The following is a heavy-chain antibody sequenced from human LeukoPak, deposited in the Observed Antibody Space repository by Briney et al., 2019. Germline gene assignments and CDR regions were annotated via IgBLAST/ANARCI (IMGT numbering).Heavy chain of an antibody. Sequence: AGGSLRLSCAASGFTFSSYAMSWVSQAPGKGLEWVSAISGSGGSTYYADSVKGRFTISRDNSKNTLYLQMNSLRAEDTAVYYCARLRFFEWLTQGQYYFDYWGQGTLVTVSS. J-gene: IGHJ4*02. D-gene: IGHD3-3*01. CDR2: ISGSGGST. CDR3: ARLRFFEWLTQGQYYFDY. V-gene: IGHV3-23*01. CDR1: GFTFSSYA.